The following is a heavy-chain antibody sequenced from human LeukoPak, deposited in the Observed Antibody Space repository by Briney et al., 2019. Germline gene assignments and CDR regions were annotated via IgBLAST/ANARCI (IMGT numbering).Heavy chain of an antibody. CDR2: IYYSGST. D-gene: IGHD6-19*01. CDR3: ARDTYSSGSDTFDI. J-gene: IGHJ3*02. V-gene: IGHV4-59*12. CDR1: GGSISYYY. Sequence: SETLSLTCTVSGGSISYYYWSWIRQPPGKGLELIGYIYYSGSTNYNPSLKSRVTISLDKSKNQFSLNLSSVTAADTAVYFCARDTYSSGSDTFDIWGRGTIVTVSS.